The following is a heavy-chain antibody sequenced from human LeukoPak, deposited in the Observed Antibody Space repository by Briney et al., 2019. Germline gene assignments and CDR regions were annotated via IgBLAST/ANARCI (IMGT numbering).Heavy chain of an antibody. D-gene: IGHD3-22*01. J-gene: IGHJ3*02. V-gene: IGHV4-59*11. CDR2: MHDSGNT. CDR1: GGSTSGHY. Sequence: SETLSLTCTVSGGSTSGHYWSWIRQSPGKGLEWIAYMHDSGNTNYNPSLKSRVTISVDTSKKQFSLKLSSVTAADTAVYYCARERLVETYYYDSTGYDAFDIWGQGTMVTVSS. CDR3: ARERLVETYYYDSTGYDAFDI.